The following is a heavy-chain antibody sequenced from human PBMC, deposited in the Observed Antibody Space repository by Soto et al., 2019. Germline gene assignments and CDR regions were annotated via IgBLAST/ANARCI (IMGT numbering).Heavy chain of an antibody. V-gene: IGHV1-8*01. J-gene: IGHJ4*02. D-gene: IGHD2-21*01. Sequence: QVQLVQSGAEVKKPGASVKVSCKASGYTFISYDINWVRQATGQGLEWMGWMNPNTGDTGYAQKFHGRVTMTRNTSINTANLELGSLRSDDTAMYFCARGDCYSSDYWGQGTLVTAPS. CDR3: ARGDCYSSDY. CDR2: MNPNTGDT. CDR1: GYTFISYD.